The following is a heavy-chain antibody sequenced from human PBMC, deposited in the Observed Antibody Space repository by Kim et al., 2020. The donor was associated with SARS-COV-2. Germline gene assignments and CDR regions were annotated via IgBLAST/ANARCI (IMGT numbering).Heavy chain of an antibody. J-gene: IGHJ4*02. Sequence: GGSLRLSCAASGFTFSSYGMHWVRQAPGKGLEWVAVIWYDGSNKYYAESVKGRFTISRDNSKNTLYLQMNSLRDEDTAVYNCAKNLYSYGFTSLFFDYWGQGTRVTVSS. D-gene: IGHD5-18*01. V-gene: IGHV3-33*06. CDR2: IWYDGSNK. CDR3: AKNLYSYGFTSLFFDY. CDR1: GFTFSSYG.